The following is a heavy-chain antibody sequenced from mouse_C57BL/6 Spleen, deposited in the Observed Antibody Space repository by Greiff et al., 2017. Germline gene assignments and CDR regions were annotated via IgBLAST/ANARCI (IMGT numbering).Heavy chain of an antibody. D-gene: IGHD1-1*01. CDR2: ISSGSSTI. Sequence: EVKLVESGGGLVKPGGSLKLSCAASGFTFSDYGMHWVRQAPEKGLEWVAYISSGSSTIYYADTVKGRFTISRDNAKNALFLQMTSLRSEDTAMYYCARGLYYGSSPYYAMDYWGQGTSVTVSS. CDR3: ARGLYYGSSPYYAMDY. CDR1: GFTFSDYG. J-gene: IGHJ4*01. V-gene: IGHV5-17*01.